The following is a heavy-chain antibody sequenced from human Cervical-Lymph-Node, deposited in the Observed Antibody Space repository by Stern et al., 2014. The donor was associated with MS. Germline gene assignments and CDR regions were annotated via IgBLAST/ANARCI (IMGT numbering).Heavy chain of an antibody. CDR1: GGSISRSTYY. V-gene: IGHV4-39*01. Sequence: QVQLQESGPGLVKPSETLSLTCSVSGGSISRSTYYWGWIRQPPGKGLEWLGSIYYSGTTYYNPSLKSRVTIDTSTNPFSLRLTSVTAADTAVYYCARHDGWLPHYWSQGTLVTVSS. D-gene: IGHD5-12*01. CDR2: IYYSGTT. J-gene: IGHJ4*02. CDR3: ARHDGWLPHY.